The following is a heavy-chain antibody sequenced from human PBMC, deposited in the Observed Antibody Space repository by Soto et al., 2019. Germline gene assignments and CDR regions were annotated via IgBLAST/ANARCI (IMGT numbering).Heavy chain of an antibody. Sequence: QVQLQESGPGLVKPSGTLSLTCAVSGGSISSSNWWSWVRQPPGKGLEWIGEIFPTGSTKYTPSLRSRVVVSLDKSKNQFSLRLTSVTAADTAVYYCAKEGDCYGGSCPLDYWGQGILVTVSS. CDR1: GGSISSSNW. D-gene: IGHD2-15*01. J-gene: IGHJ4*02. CDR2: IFPTGST. V-gene: IGHV4-4*02. CDR3: AKEGDCYGGSCPLDY.